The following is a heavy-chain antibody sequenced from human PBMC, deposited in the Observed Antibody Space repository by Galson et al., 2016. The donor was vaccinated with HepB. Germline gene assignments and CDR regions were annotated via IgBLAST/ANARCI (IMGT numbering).Heavy chain of an antibody. CDR3: ARDEDSYGSLDY. V-gene: IGHV3-21*01. J-gene: IGHJ4*02. Sequence: SLRLSCAASGFTFSSYTMHWVRQAPGKGLEWVSSVSRTSDNIFYADSVKGRFSISRDNAKKSLHLQMSSLRPEDTAVYYCARDEDSYGSLDYWGQGTLVTISS. D-gene: IGHD5-18*01. CDR2: VSRTSDNI. CDR1: GFTFSSYT.